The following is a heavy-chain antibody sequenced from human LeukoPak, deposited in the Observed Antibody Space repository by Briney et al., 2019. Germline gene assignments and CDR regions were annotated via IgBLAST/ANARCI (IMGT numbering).Heavy chain of an antibody. CDR3: ASAHYDILTGYLH. Sequence: SETLSLTCTVSGGSISSSRYYWDWIRQPPGKGLEWIGSIYYSGSTYYNPSLKSRVTISVDTSKNQFSLKLSSVTAADTAVYYCASAHYDILTGYLHWGQGTLVTVSS. J-gene: IGHJ4*02. V-gene: IGHV4-39*01. CDR1: GGSISSSRYY. CDR2: IYYSGST. D-gene: IGHD3-9*01.